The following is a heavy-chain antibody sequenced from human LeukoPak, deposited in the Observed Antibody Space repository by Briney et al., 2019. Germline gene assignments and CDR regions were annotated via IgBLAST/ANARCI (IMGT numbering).Heavy chain of an antibody. D-gene: IGHD2-15*01. J-gene: IGHJ6*02. CDR3: ARDVGLGYCSGGSCYDYYGMDV. CDR2: IYYSGST. V-gene: IGHV4-59*01. Sequence: SETLSLTCAVYGGSFSGYYWSWIRQPPGKGLEWIGYIYYSGSTNYNPSLKSRVTISVDTSKNQFSLKLSSVTAADTAVYYCARDVGLGYCSGGSCYDYYGMDVWGQGTTVTVSS. CDR1: GGSFSGYY.